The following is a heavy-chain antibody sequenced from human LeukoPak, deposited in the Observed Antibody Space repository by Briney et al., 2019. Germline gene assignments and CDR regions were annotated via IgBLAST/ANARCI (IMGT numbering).Heavy chain of an antibody. CDR1: GFTFSVYD. CDR3: VRDISAWGNFDF. Sequence: PGGSLRLSCAASGFTFSVYDMNWVRQAPGKGLEWVSSIKGSSSYIAYADSVKGRFTISRDNARNSLYLHMNSLRAEDTAVYHCVRDISAWGNFDFWGQGTLVTVSS. CDR2: IKGSSSYI. J-gene: IGHJ4*02. V-gene: IGHV3-21*01. D-gene: IGHD6-19*01.